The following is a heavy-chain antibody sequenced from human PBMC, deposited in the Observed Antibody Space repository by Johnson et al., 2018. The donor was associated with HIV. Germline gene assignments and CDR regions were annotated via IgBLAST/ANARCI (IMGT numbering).Heavy chain of an antibody. CDR3: AKEVAYCGGDCYSGAFDI. Sequence: QVQLVESGGGVVQPGRSLRLSCAASGFTFSSYGMHWVRQAPGKGLEWVAFIRYDGSNKYYADSVRGRFTISRDNAKNSLYLQMNSLRAEDTALYYCAKEVAYCGGDCYSGAFDIWGQGTMVTVSS. V-gene: IGHV3-30*02. D-gene: IGHD2-21*01. CDR2: IRYDGSNK. J-gene: IGHJ3*02. CDR1: GFTFSSYG.